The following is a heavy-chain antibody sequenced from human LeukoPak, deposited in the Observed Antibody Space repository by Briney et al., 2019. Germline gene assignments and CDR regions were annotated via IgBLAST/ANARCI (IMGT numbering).Heavy chain of an antibody. CDR3: AREGVVAAADFDY. Sequence: PGGSLRLSCAASGFTFSSYWMSWVRQAPGKGLEWVANIKQDGSEKYYVDSVKGRFTISRDNAKNSLYLQMNSLRAEDTAVYYCAREGVVAAADFDYWGQGTLVTVSS. J-gene: IGHJ4*02. D-gene: IGHD2-15*01. CDR1: GFTFSSYW. V-gene: IGHV3-7*03. CDR2: IKQDGSEK.